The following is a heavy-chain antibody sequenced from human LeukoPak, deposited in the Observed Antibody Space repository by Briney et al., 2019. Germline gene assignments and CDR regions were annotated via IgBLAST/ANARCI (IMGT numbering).Heavy chain of an antibody. Sequence: AGGSLRLSCAASGFTFSSYAMSWVRQAPGKGLEWVSAISGSGGSTYYADSVKGRFTISRDNSKNTLYLQMNSLRAEDTAFYYCVRDPPICSGGTCYSNWGQGTLVTVSS. CDR1: GFTFSSYA. D-gene: IGHD2-15*01. CDR2: ISGSGGST. V-gene: IGHV3-23*01. CDR3: VRDPPICSGGTCYSN. J-gene: IGHJ4*02.